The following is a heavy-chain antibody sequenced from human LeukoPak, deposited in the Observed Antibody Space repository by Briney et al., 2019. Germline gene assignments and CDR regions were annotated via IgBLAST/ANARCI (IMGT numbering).Heavy chain of an antibody. CDR1: GFTFSNAW. Sequence: GGSLRLSCAASGFTFSNAWMNWVRQAPGKGLEWVGRIKSKTDGGTTDYAAPVKGRFTISRDDSKNTLYLQMNSLKTEDTAVYYCTILSGYSGYAPVGMWGQGTLVTVSS. D-gene: IGHD5-12*01. CDR3: TILSGYSGYAPVGM. CDR2: IKSKTDGGTT. V-gene: IGHV3-15*07. J-gene: IGHJ4*02.